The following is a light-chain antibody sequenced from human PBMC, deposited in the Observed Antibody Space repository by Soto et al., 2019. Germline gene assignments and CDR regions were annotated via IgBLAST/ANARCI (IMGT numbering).Light chain of an antibody. J-gene: IGLJ1*01. Sequence: QSALAQPASVSGSPGQSITISCTGTSSDVGAYNSVSWYQQHPHKAPQVIIYKGTQRPSGVSNRFSGSTSGNAASLTISGLQADEEADYFCCSSAPESTYVFGKGTKLTVL. V-gene: IGLV2-23*01. CDR2: KGT. CDR1: SSDVGAYNS. CDR3: CSSAPESTYV.